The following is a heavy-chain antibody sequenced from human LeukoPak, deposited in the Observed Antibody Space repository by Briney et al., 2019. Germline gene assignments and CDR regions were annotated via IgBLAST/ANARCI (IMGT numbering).Heavy chain of an antibody. V-gene: IGHV3-21*01. CDR2: ISGSSRHK. D-gene: IGHD6-13*01. CDR1: GFTFSSYT. J-gene: IGHJ4*02. Sequence: GGSLRLSCAASGFTFSSYTMNWVRQAPGKGLEWVSSISGSSRHKYYADSVKGRFAISRDNAKNSLYLQMNSLRAEDTAVYYCARTANFAAGYYIDYWGQGTLVTVSS. CDR3: ARTANFAAGYYIDY.